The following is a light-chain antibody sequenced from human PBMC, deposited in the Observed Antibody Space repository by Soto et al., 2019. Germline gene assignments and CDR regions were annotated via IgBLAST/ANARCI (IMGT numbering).Light chain of an antibody. V-gene: IGKV3-20*01. J-gene: IGKJ1*01. CDR3: QQYAASPRT. CDR1: QSVANAY. CDR2: GAS. Sequence: EIVLTQSPGTLSLSPRERATLSCRASQSVANAYLAWYQHKVGQSPRLLIYGASNRAPGIPDRFSGSGSGTDFTLTISRLETEDLAVYYCQQYAASPRTFGQGTQVEVK.